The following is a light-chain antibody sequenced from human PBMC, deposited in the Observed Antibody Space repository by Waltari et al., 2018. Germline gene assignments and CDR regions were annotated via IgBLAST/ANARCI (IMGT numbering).Light chain of an antibody. CDR3: CSYAGTWL. CDR1: NNAVGTYDL. Sequence: QSALTQPASMSASPGQSIPISCTATNNAVGTYDLVSWYQQHPGRAPKLLIFQGTKRPSEVSGRFSGSKSADTASLTISGLQPEDEADYYCCSYAGTWLFGGGTKVTVL. J-gene: IGLJ3*02. V-gene: IGLV2-23*01. CDR2: QGT.